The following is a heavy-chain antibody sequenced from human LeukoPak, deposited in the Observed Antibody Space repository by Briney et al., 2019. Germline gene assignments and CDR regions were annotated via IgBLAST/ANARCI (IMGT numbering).Heavy chain of an antibody. D-gene: IGHD3-3*01. CDR3: ERGFWSGYYFDY. CDR2: INHSGST. V-gene: IGHV4-34*01. J-gene: IGHJ4*02. CDR1: GGSFSGYY. Sequence: PSETLSLTCAVYGGSFSGYYWSWIRQPPGKGLEWIGEINHSGSTNYNPSLKSRVTISVDTSKNQFSLKLSSVTAADTAVYYCERGFWSGYYFDYWGQGTLVTVSS.